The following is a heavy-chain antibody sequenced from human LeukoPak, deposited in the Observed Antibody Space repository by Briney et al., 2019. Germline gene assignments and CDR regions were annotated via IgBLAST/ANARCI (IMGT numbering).Heavy chain of an antibody. CDR2: IYPSGTT. CDR3: ARGYGSGSYST. Sequence: PSETLSLTCSVSGGSISSSYSSWIWHPAEQGMEWFGRIYPSGTTIYNPSLKGRVTMSIATSKDQFSLKVSSVTAAAMAVYYCARGYGSGSYSTWGQGTLVSVSS. J-gene: IGHJ5*02. V-gene: IGHV4-4*07. CDR1: GGSISSSY. D-gene: IGHD3-10*01.